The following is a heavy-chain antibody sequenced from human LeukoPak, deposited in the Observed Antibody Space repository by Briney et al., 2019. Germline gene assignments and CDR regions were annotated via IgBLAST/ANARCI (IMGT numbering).Heavy chain of an antibody. Sequence: SETLSLTCAVYVGSFSGYYWSWIRQPPGKGLEWIGEINHSGSTNYNPSLKSRVTISVDTSKNQFSLKLSSVTAADTAVYYCARSTMIVVPDDYWGQGTLVTVSS. CDR3: ARSTMIVVPDDY. D-gene: IGHD3-22*01. J-gene: IGHJ4*02. CDR1: VGSFSGYY. V-gene: IGHV4-34*01. CDR2: INHSGST.